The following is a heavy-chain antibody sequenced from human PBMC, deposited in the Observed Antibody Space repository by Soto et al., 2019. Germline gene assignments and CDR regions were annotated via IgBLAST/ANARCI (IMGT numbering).Heavy chain of an antibody. V-gene: IGHV1-69*06. CDR3: ARRSTLPPSWDTFDY. CDR1: GGTFSSYA. Sequence: SVKVSCKASGGTFSSYAISWVRQAPGQGLEWMGGIIPIFGTANYAQKFQGRVTITADKSTSTAYMELSSLRSEDTAVYYCARRSTLPPSWDTFDYWGQGTLVTVSS. J-gene: IGHJ4*02. CDR2: IIPIFGTA. D-gene: IGHD5-18*01.